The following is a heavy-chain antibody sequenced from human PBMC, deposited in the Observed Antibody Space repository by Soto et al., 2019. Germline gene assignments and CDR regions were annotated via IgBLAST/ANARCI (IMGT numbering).Heavy chain of an antibody. CDR1: GGSISSGGYF. Sequence: SETLSLTCAVSGGSISSGGYFWSWIRQPPGKGLEWIGYIYHSGSTYYNPSLKSRVSISVDRSKNQFSLKLSSVTAADTAVYSCARAMTTVTTIDYWGQGTLVTSPQ. CDR2: IYHSGST. CDR3: ARAMTTVTTIDY. J-gene: IGHJ4*02. D-gene: IGHD4-17*01. V-gene: IGHV4-30-2*01.